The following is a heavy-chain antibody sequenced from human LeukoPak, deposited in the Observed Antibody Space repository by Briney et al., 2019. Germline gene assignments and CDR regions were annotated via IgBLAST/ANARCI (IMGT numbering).Heavy chain of an antibody. Sequence: SETLSLTCTVSGASISSYYWTWIRQPAGKGPEWIGRIHTSGSTNYNPSLKSRVNMSVDTSKNQFSLKLNSVTAADTAVYYCARVTDPRYNWFDPWGQGTLVTVSS. D-gene: IGHD2-21*02. CDR1: GASISSYY. J-gene: IGHJ5*02. CDR3: ARVTDPRYNWFDP. CDR2: IHTSGST. V-gene: IGHV4-4*07.